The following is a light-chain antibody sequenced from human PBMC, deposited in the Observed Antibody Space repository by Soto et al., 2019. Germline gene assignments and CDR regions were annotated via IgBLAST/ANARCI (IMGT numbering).Light chain of an antibody. Sequence: QMTQSPSTLSASVGDRVTITCRASQNINNWVAWYQQKPGKAPKFLIYDASTLQRGVPSRFSGSGFGTEFSLTISSLQPDDFGSYYCQHTRTFGQGTKVEIK. CDR1: QNINNW. J-gene: IGKJ1*01. CDR2: DAS. V-gene: IGKV1-5*01. CDR3: QHTRT.